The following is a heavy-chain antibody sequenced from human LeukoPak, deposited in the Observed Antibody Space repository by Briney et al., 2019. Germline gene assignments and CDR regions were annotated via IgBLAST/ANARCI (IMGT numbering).Heavy chain of an antibody. Sequence: PSETLSLTCTVSGGSISSSSYYWGWIRQPPGKGLEWIGSIYYSGSTYYNPSLKSRVTISVDTSKNQLTLKLSSVTAADTAVYFCARPPRYRSGWYFPFDFWGQGTLVTVSS. CDR2: IYYSGST. J-gene: IGHJ4*02. D-gene: IGHD6-19*01. CDR1: GGSISSSSYY. CDR3: ARPPRYRSGWYFPFDF. V-gene: IGHV4-39*01.